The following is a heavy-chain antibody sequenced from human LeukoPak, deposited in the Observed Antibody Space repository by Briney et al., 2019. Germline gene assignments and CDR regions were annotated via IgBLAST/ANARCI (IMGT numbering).Heavy chain of an antibody. V-gene: IGHV4-34*01. CDR1: GGSFSGYY. Sequence: PSETLSLTCAVYGGSFSGYYWSWIRQPPVKGLEWIGEINHSGSTNYNPSLKSRVTISVDTSKNQFSLKLSSVTAADTAVYYCARGLAYWGQGTLVTVSS. CDR2: INHSGST. J-gene: IGHJ4*02. CDR3: ARGLAY.